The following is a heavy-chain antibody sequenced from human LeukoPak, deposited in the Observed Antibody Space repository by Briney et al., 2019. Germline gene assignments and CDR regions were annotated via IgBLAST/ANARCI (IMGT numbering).Heavy chain of an antibody. CDR3: ARDMDSSSHYFDY. J-gene: IGHJ4*02. CDR2: IWYDGSNS. D-gene: IGHD6-6*01. V-gene: IGHV3-33*01. Sequence: GGSLRLSCAASGFTFKSHGMHWVRQAPGKGLQWVGVIWYDGSNSYYADSVKGRFTISRDNSKNTLYLQMNSLRAEDTAVYYCARDMDSSSHYFDYWGQGALVTVSS. CDR1: GFTFKSHG.